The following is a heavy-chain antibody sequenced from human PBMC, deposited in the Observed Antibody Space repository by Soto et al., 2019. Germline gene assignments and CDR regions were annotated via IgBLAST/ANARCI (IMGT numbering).Heavy chain of an antibody. D-gene: IGHD2-2*01. J-gene: IGHJ3*02. Sequence: GGSLRLSXAASGFTFDDYAMHWVRQAPGKGLEWVSGISWNSGSIGYADSVKGRFTISRDNAKNSLYLQMNSLRAEDTALYYCAKDRGGHIVVVPAAFYDAFDIWGQGTMVTVSS. CDR2: ISWNSGSI. V-gene: IGHV3-9*01. CDR1: GFTFDDYA. CDR3: AKDRGGHIVVVPAAFYDAFDI.